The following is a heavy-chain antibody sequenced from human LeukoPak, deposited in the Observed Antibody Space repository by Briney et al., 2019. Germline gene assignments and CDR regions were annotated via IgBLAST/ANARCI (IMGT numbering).Heavy chain of an antibody. CDR2: ISGSGGKT. CDR3: AKRGVVIRVFLVGFHKEAYYFDS. Sequence: GGSLRLSCSVSGITLSNYGMSWVRQPPGKGLEWVAGISGSGGKTNYADSVKGRFTISRDNPKNILYLQMTSLRVEDTAVYFCAKRGVVIRVFLVGFHKEAYYFDSWGQGALVNVSS. CDR1: GITLSNYG. J-gene: IGHJ4*02. V-gene: IGHV3-23*01. D-gene: IGHD3-10*01.